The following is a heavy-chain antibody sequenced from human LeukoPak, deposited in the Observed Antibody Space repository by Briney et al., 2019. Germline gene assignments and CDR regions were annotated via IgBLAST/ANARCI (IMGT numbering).Heavy chain of an antibody. Sequence: SETLSLTCTVSGGSISSYYWSWIRQPPGKGLEWIGYIYYSGSTNYNPSLKSRVTISVDTSKNQFSLMLSSVTAADTAVYYCARDASGSYGIYYFDYWGQGTLVTVSS. CDR3: ARDASGSYGIYYFDY. CDR2: IYYSGST. CDR1: GGSISSYY. D-gene: IGHD1-26*01. J-gene: IGHJ4*02. V-gene: IGHV4-59*01.